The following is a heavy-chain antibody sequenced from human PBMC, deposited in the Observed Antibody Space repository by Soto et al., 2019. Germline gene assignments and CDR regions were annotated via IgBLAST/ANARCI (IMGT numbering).Heavy chain of an antibody. CDR1: GYTFTSYD. CDR2: MNPNSGNT. Sequence: SVKDSRKASGYTFTSYDINWVRQATGQEREGMGWMNPNSGNTGYAQKFQGRVTMTRNTSISTAYMELSSLRSEDTAVYYCARGPGALMYYYDSSGYFFDYWGQGTLVTVSS. D-gene: IGHD3-22*01. V-gene: IGHV1-8*01. CDR3: ARGPGALMYYYDSSGYFFDY. J-gene: IGHJ4*02.